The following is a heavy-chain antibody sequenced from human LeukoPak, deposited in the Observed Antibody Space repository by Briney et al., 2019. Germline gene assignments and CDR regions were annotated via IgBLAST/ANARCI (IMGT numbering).Heavy chain of an antibody. CDR1: GGSISSSSYS. J-gene: IGHJ4*02. Sequence: PSETLSLTCTVSGGSISSSSYSWGWIRQPPGKGLEWIGSIYYSGSTYYNPSLKSRVTISVDTSKSQFSLKLSSVTAADTAVYYCARVGSSGELLYWGQGTLVTVSS. CDR2: IYYSGST. CDR3: ARVGSSGELLY. V-gene: IGHV4-39*07. D-gene: IGHD1-26*01.